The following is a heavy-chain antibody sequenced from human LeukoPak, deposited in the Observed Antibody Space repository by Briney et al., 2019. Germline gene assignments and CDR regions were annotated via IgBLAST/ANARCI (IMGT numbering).Heavy chain of an antibody. CDR1: GGSISSSTYY. V-gene: IGHV4-39*07. Sequence: PSETLSLTCTVSGGSISSSTYYWGWIRQPPGKGLEWIGNIYYSGNTYYNPSLKSRVTISIDTSKNQFSLKLSSVTAAETAGYYCAREGRYRYGYNEYHSYMDIWGKGTTVTVSS. CDR3: AREGRYRYGYNEYHSYMDI. CDR2: IYYSGNT. D-gene: IGHD5-24*01. J-gene: IGHJ6*03.